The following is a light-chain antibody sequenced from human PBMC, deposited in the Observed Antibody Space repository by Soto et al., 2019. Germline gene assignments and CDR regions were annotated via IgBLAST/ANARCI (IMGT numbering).Light chain of an antibody. CDR1: QRVSSN. CDR3: QQYHNWPPWT. Sequence: EIVMTQSPATLSVSPGERATLSCRASQRVSSNLAWYQQKPGQATRLLIYGASTRATGIPARFSGSGSGTEFTITLISRPSEDCAVYYCQQYHNWPPWTFGQGTKLEIK. V-gene: IGKV3-15*01. J-gene: IGKJ2*02. CDR2: GAS.